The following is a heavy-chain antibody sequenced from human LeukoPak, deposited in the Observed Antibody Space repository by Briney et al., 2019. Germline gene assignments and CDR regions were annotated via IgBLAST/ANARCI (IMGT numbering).Heavy chain of an antibody. D-gene: IGHD1-26*01. CDR1: GYSFDNYG. CDR2: ISGYNRNT. J-gene: IGHJ3*02. V-gene: IGHV1-18*04. Sequence: ASVKVSCKASGYSFDNYGISWVRQAPGQGLEWMGWISGYNRNTNYAQKFQDRVVMTTDTSTSTAYMELRSLRSDDTAMYYCARSPPLLGAITFRTFNIWGQGTMVTVSS. CDR3: ARSPPLLGAITFRTFNI.